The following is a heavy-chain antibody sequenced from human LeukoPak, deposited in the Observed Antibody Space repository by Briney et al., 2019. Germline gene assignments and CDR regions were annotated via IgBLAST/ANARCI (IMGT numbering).Heavy chain of an antibody. Sequence: PGGSLRLSCAASGFTFNKHAMSWVRQTPGKGLEWVSTTIDSGARTYYADSVKGRFTISRDNSKDTLFVQMNTLRAEDTALYFCARGGAAGWGTFDVWGQGTMVTVSS. V-gene: IGHV3-23*01. CDR1: GFTFNKHA. D-gene: IGHD3-16*01. CDR2: TIDSGART. J-gene: IGHJ3*01. CDR3: ARGGAAGWGTFDV.